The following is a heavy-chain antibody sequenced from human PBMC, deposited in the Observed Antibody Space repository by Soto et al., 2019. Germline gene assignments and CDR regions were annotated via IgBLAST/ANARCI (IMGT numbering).Heavy chain of an antibody. V-gene: IGHV4-59*05. CDR1: GGSITTYY. D-gene: IGHD1-26*01. CDR3: ATQEVGGSYVYTFDP. CDR2: IYYSGST. J-gene: IGHJ5*02. Sequence: SETLSLTCTVSGGSITTYYWSWIRQPPGKGLEWIGSIYYSGSTYYNPSLKSRVTISVDTSKNQFSLKLSSVTAADTAVYYCATQEVGGSYVYTFDPWGQGTLVTVSS.